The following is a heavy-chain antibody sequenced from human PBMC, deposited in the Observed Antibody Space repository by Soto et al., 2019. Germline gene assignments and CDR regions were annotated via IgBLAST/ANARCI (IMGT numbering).Heavy chain of an antibody. D-gene: IGHD2-2*02. J-gene: IGHJ6*02. CDR1: GGSISSYY. CDR2: IYYSGST. CDR3: ARVPVYCSSTSCYTNYYYGMDV. Sequence: SETLTLTCTVSGGSISSYYWSWIRQPPGKGLEWIGYIYYSGSTNYNPSLKSRVTISVDTSKNQFSLKLSSVTAADTAVYYCARVPVYCSSTSCYTNYYYGMDVWGLGTTVTVSS. V-gene: IGHV4-59*01.